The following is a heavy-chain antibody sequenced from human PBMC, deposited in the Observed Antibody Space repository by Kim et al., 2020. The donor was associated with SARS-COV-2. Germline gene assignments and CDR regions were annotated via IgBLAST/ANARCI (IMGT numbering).Heavy chain of an antibody. V-gene: IGHV3-33*01. CDR3: ARVDTAMVIGY. Sequence: KYYADSVKVRFTISRDNSKNTLYLQMNSLRAEDTAVYYCARVDTAMVIGYWGQGTLVTVSS. D-gene: IGHD5-18*01. CDR2: K. J-gene: IGHJ4*02.